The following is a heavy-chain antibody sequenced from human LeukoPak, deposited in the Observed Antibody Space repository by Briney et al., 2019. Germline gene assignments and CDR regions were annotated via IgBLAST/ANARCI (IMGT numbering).Heavy chain of an antibody. V-gene: IGHV4-4*02. CDR1: GGSIGSSSW. CDR3: ASLGPYYDYVWGSYRNYFDY. D-gene: IGHD3-16*02. J-gene: IGHJ4*02. CDR2: IYHSGRS. Sequence: SRPRSLTCADSGGSIGSSSWWRWVRQPPGLGLEWVGEIYHSGRSNYNPSLKSRVTISVDKSKNQFSLKLSSVTAADTAVYYCASLGPYYDYVWGSYRNYFDYWGQGTLVIDAS.